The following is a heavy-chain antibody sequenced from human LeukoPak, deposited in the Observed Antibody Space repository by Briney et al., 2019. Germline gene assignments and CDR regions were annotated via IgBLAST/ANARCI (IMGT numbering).Heavy chain of an antibody. D-gene: IGHD5-24*01. CDR1: GGSFSGYY. Sequence: SSETLSLTCAVYGGSFSGYYWSWIRQTPGKGLEWIGEINRSGNSNYNPSLKSRVTISVDTSKNQFSLNLSSVTAADTAVYYCARRVRFGDGWVFDYWGQGSLVTVSS. CDR2: INRSGNS. V-gene: IGHV4-34*01. J-gene: IGHJ4*02. CDR3: ARRVRFGDGWVFDY.